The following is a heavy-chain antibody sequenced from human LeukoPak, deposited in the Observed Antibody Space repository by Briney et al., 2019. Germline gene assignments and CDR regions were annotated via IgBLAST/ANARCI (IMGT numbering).Heavy chain of an antibody. Sequence: GGSLRLSCAASGFTFSDYYMSWIRQAPGKGLEWVSYIRSSGSTIYYADSVKGRFTISRDNAKNSLYLQMNSLRAEDTALYYCVRMNYVSSGWGAPFDHWGQGTLVTVSS. D-gene: IGHD1-7*01. V-gene: IGHV3-11*04. CDR3: VRMNYVSSGWGAPFDH. CDR2: IRSSGSTI. J-gene: IGHJ4*02. CDR1: GFTFSDYY.